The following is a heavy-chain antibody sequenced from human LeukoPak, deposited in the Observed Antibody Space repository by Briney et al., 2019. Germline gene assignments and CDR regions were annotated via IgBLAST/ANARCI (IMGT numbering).Heavy chain of an antibody. CDR2: ISSSGDST. J-gene: IGHJ4*02. CDR3: ASVEWFGDLTFEG. D-gene: IGHD3-10*01. Sequence: PGGSLRLSCAASGFTFSFYAMSWVRQAPGKGLEWASAISSSGDSTYYTDSARGRFTISRDNSNNTLFLQMNSLRADDTAVYYCASVEWFGDLTFEGWGRGTLVTVSS. CDR1: GFTFSFYA. V-gene: IGHV3-23*01.